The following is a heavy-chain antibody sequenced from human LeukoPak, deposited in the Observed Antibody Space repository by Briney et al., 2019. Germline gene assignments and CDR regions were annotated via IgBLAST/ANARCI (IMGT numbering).Heavy chain of an antibody. J-gene: IGHJ4*02. Sequence: SETLSLTRTVSGGSVSSGSYYWSWIRQPPGKGLEWIAYIYYTGNTNYNPSLRSRVTISVDTSKNHFSLEVNSVTTADTAVYFCARVHSGWFIDYWGQGTLVTVSS. CDR3: ARVHSGWFIDY. D-gene: IGHD6-19*01. CDR1: GGSVSSGSYY. CDR2: IYYTGNT. V-gene: IGHV4-61*03.